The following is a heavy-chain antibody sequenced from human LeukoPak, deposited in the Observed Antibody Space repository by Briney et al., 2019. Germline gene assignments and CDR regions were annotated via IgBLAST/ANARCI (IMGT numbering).Heavy chain of an antibody. CDR2: IYSGGST. CDR3: AREGSGGGLDV. Sequence: GGSLRLSCAASGFTVSSNYMTWVRRPPGKGLEWVSGIYSGGSTKYADSVKGRFTISRDNSKNTLYLQMNSLRAEDTALYYCAREGSGGGLDVWGQGTTVTVSS. J-gene: IGHJ6*02. V-gene: IGHV3-66*01. CDR1: GFTVSSNY. D-gene: IGHD2-15*01.